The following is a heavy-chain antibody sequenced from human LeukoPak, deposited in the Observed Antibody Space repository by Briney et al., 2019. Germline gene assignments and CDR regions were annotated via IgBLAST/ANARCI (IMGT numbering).Heavy chain of an antibody. V-gene: IGHV1-69*13. CDR1: GGTFSSYA. Sequence: SVKVSCKASGGTFSSYAISWVRQAPGQGLEWMGGIIPIFGTANYAQKFQGRVTITADESTSTAYMELSSLRSEDTAVYYCARDLAVAGRWMGRFDPWRQGTLVTVSS. CDR2: IIPIFGTA. CDR3: ARDLAVAGRWMGRFDP. D-gene: IGHD6-19*01. J-gene: IGHJ5*02.